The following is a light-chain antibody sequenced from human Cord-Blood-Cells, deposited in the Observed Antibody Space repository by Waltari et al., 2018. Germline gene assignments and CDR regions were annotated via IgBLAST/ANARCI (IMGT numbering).Light chain of an antibody. J-gene: IGKJ1*01. V-gene: IGKV3-15*01. CDR2: GAP. CDR3: QQYNNWPQT. Sequence: EIVMTQAPATLAVSPGERATHSCRASQSVSSNLAWYQQTPAQAPRLLIYGAPTSATGIPARFSGSGSGTEFTLTISSLQSEDFAVYYCQQYNNWPQTFGQGTKVEIK. CDR1: QSVSSN.